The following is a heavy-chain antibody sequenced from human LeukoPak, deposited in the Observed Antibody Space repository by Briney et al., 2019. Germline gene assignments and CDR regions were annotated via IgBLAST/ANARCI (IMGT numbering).Heavy chain of an antibody. J-gene: IGHJ4*02. CDR2: IKQDGSDK. V-gene: IGHV3-7*01. Sequence: GGSLRLSCAASGFTFSAYWMSWVRQAPGKGLEWVANIKQDGSDKYVEDSVKGRFTISRDNAKNSVYLQMNSLRAEDTAVYYCARGYWGLVFWGQGALVTVSS. D-gene: IGHD7-27*01. CDR1: GFTFSAYW. CDR3: ARGYWGLVF.